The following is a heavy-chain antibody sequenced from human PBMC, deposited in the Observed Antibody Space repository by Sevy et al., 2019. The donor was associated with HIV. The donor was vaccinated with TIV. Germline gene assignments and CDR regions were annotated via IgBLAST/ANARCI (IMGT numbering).Heavy chain of an antibody. D-gene: IGHD2-2*01. CDR2: IKQDGSEK. V-gene: IGHV3-7*01. J-gene: IGHJ6*02. Sequence: GGSLRLSCAASGFTFSSYWMSWVRQAPGKGLEWVANIKQDGSEKYYVYSVKGRFTISRDNAKNSLYLQMNSLRAEDTAVYYCARDLTQYCSSTSCYRTYYYYGMDVWGQGTTVTVSS. CDR3: ARDLTQYCSSTSCYRTYYYYGMDV. CDR1: GFTFSSYW.